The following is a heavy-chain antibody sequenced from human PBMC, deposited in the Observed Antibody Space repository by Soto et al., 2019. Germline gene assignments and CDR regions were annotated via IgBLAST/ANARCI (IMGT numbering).Heavy chain of an antibody. CDR1: GFTFSSYW. CDR2: INSDGSST. J-gene: IGHJ6*02. V-gene: IGHV3-74*01. CDR3: AREGGRGRNYFFAGGGMDV. Sequence: EVQLVESGGGLVQPGGSLRLSCAASGFTFSSYWMHWVRQAPGKGLVWVSRINSDGSSTSYADSVKGRFTISRDNAKNTLYLQMNSLRAEDTAVYYCAREGGRGRNYFFAGGGMDVWGQGTTVTVSS. D-gene: IGHD1-7*01.